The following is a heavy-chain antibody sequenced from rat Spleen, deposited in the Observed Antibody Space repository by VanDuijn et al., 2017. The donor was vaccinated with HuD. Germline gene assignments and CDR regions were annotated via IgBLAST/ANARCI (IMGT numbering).Heavy chain of an antibody. V-gene: IGHV5-22*01. D-gene: IGHD3-8*01. CDR2: INYDGGST. Sequence: EVQLVESGGGLVQPGRSMKLSCAASGFTFSNYGMAWVLQAPTKGLEWVASINYDGGSTYYRDSVKGRFIISRDNAKSTLYLQMNSLRSEDTATYYCARLSHYWYFDFWGPGTMVTVSS. CDR1: GFTFSNYG. CDR3: ARLSHYWYFDF. J-gene: IGHJ1*01.